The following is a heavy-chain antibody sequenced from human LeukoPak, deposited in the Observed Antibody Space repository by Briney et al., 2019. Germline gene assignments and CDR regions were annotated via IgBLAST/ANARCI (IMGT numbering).Heavy chain of an antibody. J-gene: IGHJ4*02. CDR2: IHTSGST. CDR1: GVSISSYF. V-gene: IGHV4-4*07. Sequence: PSETLSLTCTVSGVSISSYFWSWIRQPAGKGLKWIGRIHTSGSTNYNPSLKSRITISVDTSKNQFSLKMRSVTAADTAVYYCARPTSKLGSFDYWGQGTLVTVSS. D-gene: IGHD2/OR15-2a*01. CDR3: ARPTSKLGSFDY.